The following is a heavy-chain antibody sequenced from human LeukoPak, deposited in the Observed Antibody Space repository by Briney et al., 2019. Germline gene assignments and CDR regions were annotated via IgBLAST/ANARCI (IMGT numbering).Heavy chain of an antibody. CDR2: IYHSGST. Sequence: SETLSLTCAVSGGSISSSNWWSWVRQPPGKGLEWIGEIYHSGSTNYNPSLKSRVTISVDKSKNQFSLKLSSATAADTAVYYCARDRRYYYDSSGYYQLDYWGQGTLVTVSS. D-gene: IGHD3-22*01. CDR3: ARDRRYYYDSSGYYQLDY. J-gene: IGHJ4*02. V-gene: IGHV4-4*02. CDR1: GGSISSSNW.